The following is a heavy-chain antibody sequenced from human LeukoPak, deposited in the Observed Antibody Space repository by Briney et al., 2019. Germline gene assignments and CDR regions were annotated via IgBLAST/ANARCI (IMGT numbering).Heavy chain of an antibody. V-gene: IGHV3-23*01. D-gene: IGHD4-17*01. CDR2: ISGNAGST. CDR3: ASGHDYGDYGIDY. CDR1: GFTLSSYA. J-gene: IGHJ4*02. Sequence: GGSLRLSCAASGFTLSSYAMSWVRQAPGKGLEWVSLISGNAGSTYYADSVKGRFTISRDNSKNTLYLQMNSPRAEDTAVYYCASGHDYGDYGIDYWGQGTLVTVSS.